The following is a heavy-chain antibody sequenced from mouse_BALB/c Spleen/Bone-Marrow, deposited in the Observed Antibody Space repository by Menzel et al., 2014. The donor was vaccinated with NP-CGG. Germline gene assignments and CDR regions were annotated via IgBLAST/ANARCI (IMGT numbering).Heavy chain of an antibody. Sequence: QVQLQQSGAELAKPGASVKMSCKASGYTFTSYWRHWVKQRPGQGLEWIGYINPSTGYTEYNQKFKDKATLTADKSSSTAYMQLSSLTSEDSAVYFCARGRFAYWGQGTLVTVSA. CDR1: GYTFTSYW. J-gene: IGHJ3*01. CDR2: INPSTGYT. CDR3: ARGRFAY. V-gene: IGHV1-7*01.